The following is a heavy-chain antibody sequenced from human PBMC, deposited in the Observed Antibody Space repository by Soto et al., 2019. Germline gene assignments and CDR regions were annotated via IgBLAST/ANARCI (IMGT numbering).Heavy chain of an antibody. Sequence: EVQLLESGGGLVQPGGSLRLSCAASGFTFSSYAMSWVRQAPGKGLEWVSAISGSGGSTYYADSVKGRFTISRDNSKNSLYLQMNSLRAEDTAVYDCAGRPYGDVFDYWGQGTLVTVSS. CDR1: GFTFSSYA. CDR3: AGRPYGDVFDY. CDR2: ISGSGGST. J-gene: IGHJ4*02. V-gene: IGHV3-23*01. D-gene: IGHD4-17*01.